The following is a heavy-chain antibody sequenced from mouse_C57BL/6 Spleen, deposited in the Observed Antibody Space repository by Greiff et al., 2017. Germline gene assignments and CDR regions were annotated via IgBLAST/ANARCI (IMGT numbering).Heavy chain of an antibody. V-gene: IGHV1-39*01. Sequence: EVQLQESGPELVKPGASVKISCKASGYSFTDYNMNWVKQSNGKSLEWIGVINPNYGTTSYNQKFKGKATLTVDQSSSTAYMQLNSLTSEDSAVYYCARRGDGTPTYAMDYWGQGTSVTVSS. CDR3: ARRGDGTPTYAMDY. CDR1: GYSFTDYN. J-gene: IGHJ4*01. CDR2: INPNYGTT. D-gene: IGHD2-1*01.